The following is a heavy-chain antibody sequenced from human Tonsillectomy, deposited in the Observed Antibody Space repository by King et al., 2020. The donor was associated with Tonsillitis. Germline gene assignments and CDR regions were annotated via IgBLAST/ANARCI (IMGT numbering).Heavy chain of an antibody. CDR3: ARDQQLGGGYYYYGMDV. CDR1: GFTFSSYS. V-gene: IGHV3-21*01. D-gene: IGHD6-13*01. J-gene: IGHJ6*02. Sequence: VQLVESGGGLVKPGGSLRLSCAASGFTFSSYSMNWVRQAPGKGLEWVSSISSSSSYIYYADSVKGRFTISRDNAKNSLYLQMNSLRAEDTAVYYCARDQQLGGGYYYYGMDVWGQGTTVTVSS. CDR2: ISSSSSYI.